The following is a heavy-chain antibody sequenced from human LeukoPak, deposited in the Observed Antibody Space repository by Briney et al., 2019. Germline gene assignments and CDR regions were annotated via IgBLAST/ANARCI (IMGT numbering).Heavy chain of an antibody. Sequence: SQTLSLTCTVSGGSISSGGYYWSWIRQHPGKGLEWIGHIYYSGSTYYNPSLKSRVTISVDTSKNQFSLKLSSVTAADTAVYYCARALASYYYDSSGYPGAFDIWGQGTMVTVSS. CDR2: IYYSGST. V-gene: IGHV4-31*03. CDR1: GGSISSGGYY. CDR3: ARALASYYYDSSGYPGAFDI. J-gene: IGHJ3*02. D-gene: IGHD3-22*01.